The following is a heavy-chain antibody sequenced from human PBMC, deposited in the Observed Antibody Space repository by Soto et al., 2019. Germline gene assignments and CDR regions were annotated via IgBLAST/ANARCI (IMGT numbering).Heavy chain of an antibody. CDR1: GGAFNNYA. D-gene: IGHD1-20*01. V-gene: IGHV1-69*06. CDR3: ASLSNWNPLYYDGLDV. CDR2: FIPLNNTS. Sequence: QVQLLQSGAEVTKPGSSVKVSCKVSGGAFNNYALNWVRHGHGHGLEWLGGFIPLNNTSNYSLKFLGRVTVTEDISSTTFYMELNSLTSDYTATSYCASLSNWNPLYYDGLDVWGQGTTVTVSS. J-gene: IGHJ6*02.